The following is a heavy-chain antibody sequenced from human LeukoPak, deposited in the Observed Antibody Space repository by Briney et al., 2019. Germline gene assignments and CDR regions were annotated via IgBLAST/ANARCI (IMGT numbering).Heavy chain of an antibody. J-gene: IGHJ6*04. V-gene: IGHV1-46*01. Sequence: ASVKVSCKASGYTFTSYYMHRVRQAPGQGLEWMGIINPSGGSTSYAQKFQGRVTMTRDTSTSTVYMELSSLRSEDTAVYYCARDRPWFGAGDYYYGMDVWGKGTTVTVSS. CDR1: GYTFTSYY. CDR2: INPSGGST. CDR3: ARDRPWFGAGDYYYGMDV. D-gene: IGHD3-10*01.